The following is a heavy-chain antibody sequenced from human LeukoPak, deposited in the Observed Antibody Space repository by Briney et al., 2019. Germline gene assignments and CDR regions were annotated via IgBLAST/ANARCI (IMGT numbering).Heavy chain of an antibody. CDR1: GDSISSYY. D-gene: IGHD2/OR15-2a*01. J-gene: IGHJ4*02. CDR3: ARHGVTFFYFDY. CDR2: IYYSGTT. Sequence: SETLSLTCTVSGDSISSYYWSWIRQPPGKGLEWIGYIYYSGTTNNNPSLKSRVTISVDTSKNQFSLKLSSVTAADTAVYYCARHGVTFFYFDYWGQGTLVTVSS. V-gene: IGHV4-59*08.